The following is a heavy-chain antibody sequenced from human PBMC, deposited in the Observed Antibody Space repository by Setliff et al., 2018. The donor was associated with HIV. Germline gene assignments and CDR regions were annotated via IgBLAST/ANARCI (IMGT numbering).Heavy chain of an antibody. Sequence: ASVKVSCKTSGFTFTSYGITWVRQAPGQGLEWMGWISTYNGHTNYAQKLQGRVNMTTDTSTSTAYMELRSLRSDDTAVYYCARDRATYYDILTGYYKRPGSEYFQHWGQGTLVTVSS. CDR2: ISTYNGHT. D-gene: IGHD3-9*01. CDR3: ARDRATYYDILTGYYKRPGSEYFQH. V-gene: IGHV1-18*01. J-gene: IGHJ1*01. CDR1: GFTFTSYG.